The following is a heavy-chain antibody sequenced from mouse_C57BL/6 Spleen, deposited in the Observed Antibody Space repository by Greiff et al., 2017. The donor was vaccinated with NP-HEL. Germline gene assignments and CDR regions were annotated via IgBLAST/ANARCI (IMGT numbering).Heavy chain of an antibody. Sequence: QVQLQQPGAELVKPGASVKLSCKASGYTFTSYWMQWVKQRPGQGLEWIGEIDPSDSYTNYNQKFKGKATLTVDTSSSTAYMQLSSLTSEDSAVYYCARSGLRRDFDYWGQGTTLTVSS. CDR2: IDPSDSYT. V-gene: IGHV1-50*01. CDR1: GYTFTSYW. D-gene: IGHD1-2*01. CDR3: ARSGLRRDFDY. J-gene: IGHJ2*01.